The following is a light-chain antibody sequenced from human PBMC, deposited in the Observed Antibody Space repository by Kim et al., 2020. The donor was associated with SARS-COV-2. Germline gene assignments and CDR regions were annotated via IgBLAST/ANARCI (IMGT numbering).Light chain of an antibody. CDR1: SLRNYY. J-gene: IGLJ3*02. V-gene: IGLV3-19*01. Sequence: STELTQDPAVSVALGQTVRLTCQGDSLRNYYATWYQQRPGQAPVLVLYGKYNRPSGIPDRFSGSASGNTASLTITGAQAEDEADYYCNSRDSSGDHVVFGGGTTLTAL. CDR3: NSRDSSGDHVV. CDR2: GKY.